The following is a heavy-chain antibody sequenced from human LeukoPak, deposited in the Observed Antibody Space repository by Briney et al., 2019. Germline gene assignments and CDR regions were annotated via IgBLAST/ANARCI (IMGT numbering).Heavy chain of an antibody. J-gene: IGHJ5*02. V-gene: IGHV4-38-2*02. CDR1: GYSISSGYY. CDR2: TYHSGST. Sequence: SETLSLTCTVSGYSISSGYYWGWIRQPPGQGLEWLGRTYHSGSTYYNPSLKSGVTISVDTSKNQFSLKLSSVTAADTAVYYCARGEGCGGDCSENWFDPWGQGTLVTVSS. CDR3: ARGEGCGGDCSENWFDP. D-gene: IGHD2-21*01.